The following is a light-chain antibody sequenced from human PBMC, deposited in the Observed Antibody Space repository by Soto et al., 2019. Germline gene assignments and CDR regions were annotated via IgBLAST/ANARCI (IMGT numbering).Light chain of an antibody. V-gene: IGKV3-20*01. CDR3: QQYGCSPPFT. J-gene: IGKJ3*01. CDR1: QSVSSSY. CDR2: GAS. Sequence: IVLTQSPGPLSLTPGDRATLSCRASQSVSSSYLAWYQQKPGQAPRLLIYGASSRATGIPDRFSGSGSGTDYSLTISRLEPDGSAVYYCQQYGCSPPFTFGPGTKVDIK.